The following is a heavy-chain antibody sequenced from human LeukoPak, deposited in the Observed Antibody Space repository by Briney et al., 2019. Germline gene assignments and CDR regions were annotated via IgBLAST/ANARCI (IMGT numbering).Heavy chain of an antibody. Sequence: GGSLRLSCAASGFTFSSYSMNWVRQAPGKGLEWVPSISSSSSYIYYADSVKGRFTISRDNAKNSLYLQMNSLRAEDTAVYYCARDPGYYYDSSGFDYWGQGTLVTVSS. D-gene: IGHD3-22*01. CDR3: ARDPGYYYDSSGFDY. V-gene: IGHV3-21*01. CDR2: ISSSSSYI. CDR1: GFTFSSYS. J-gene: IGHJ4*02.